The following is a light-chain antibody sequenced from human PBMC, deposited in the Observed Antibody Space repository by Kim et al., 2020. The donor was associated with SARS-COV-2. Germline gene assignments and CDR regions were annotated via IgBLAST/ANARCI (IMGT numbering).Light chain of an antibody. CDR3: QQRSTWPPWA. Sequence: VLTQSPGTLSLSPGERATLSCRASRSIDTYLAWYQQIPGRAPRLLIYDASNRAAGIPARFTGSGSGTDFTLTISSLEPEDFAVYYCQQRSTWPPWAFGQGTNVDIK. CDR2: DAS. V-gene: IGKV3-11*01. CDR1: RSIDTY. J-gene: IGKJ1*01.